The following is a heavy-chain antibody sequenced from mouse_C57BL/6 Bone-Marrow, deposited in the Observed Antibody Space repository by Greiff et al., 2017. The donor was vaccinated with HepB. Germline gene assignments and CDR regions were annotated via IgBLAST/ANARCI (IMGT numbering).Heavy chain of an antibody. CDR3: ARGGGYNEDAMDY. J-gene: IGHJ4*01. CDR1: GYTFTSYW. Sequence: QVQLQQPGAELVKPGASVKLSCKASGYTFTSYWMHWVKQRPGRGLEWIGRIDPNSGGTKYNEKFKSKATLTVDKPSSTAYMQLISLTSEDSAVYYCARGGGYNEDAMDYWGQGTSVTVSS. CDR2: IDPNSGGT. V-gene: IGHV1-72*01. D-gene: IGHD2-2*01.